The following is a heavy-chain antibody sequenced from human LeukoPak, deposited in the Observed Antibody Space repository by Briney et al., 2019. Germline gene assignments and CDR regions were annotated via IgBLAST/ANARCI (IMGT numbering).Heavy chain of an antibody. CDR1: GYTFTDSY. V-gene: IGHV1-2*02. J-gene: IGHJ4*02. D-gene: IGHD3-10*01. Sequence: GASVKVSCKPSGYTFTDSYIHWVRQAPGVGLQWMGWISPNNGDTKYAEDFQDRVTMTSDTSINTAYMDMPGLTPDDTAVYYCVRSPIGASAYWGRGTLVTVSS. CDR3: VRSPIGASAY. CDR2: ISPNNGDT.